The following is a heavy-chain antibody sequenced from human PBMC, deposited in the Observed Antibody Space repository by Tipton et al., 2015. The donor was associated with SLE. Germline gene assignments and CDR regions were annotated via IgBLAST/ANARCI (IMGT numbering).Heavy chain of an antibody. D-gene: IGHD3-22*01. Sequence: LRLSCTVSGDSISSGTYYWGWVRQPPGKELEWIGSIYFSGSTYYNPSLKSRVTISVETSKNQFYLKLSSVIAADTAMYYCARHQSSGPEPYYWGQGTLVTVSS. CDR2: IYFSGST. J-gene: IGHJ4*02. CDR3: ARHQSSGPEPYY. V-gene: IGHV4-39*07. CDR1: GDSISSGTYY.